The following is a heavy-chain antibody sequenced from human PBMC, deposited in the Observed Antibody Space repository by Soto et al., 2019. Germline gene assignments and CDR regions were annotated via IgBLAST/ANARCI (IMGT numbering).Heavy chain of an antibody. D-gene: IGHD5-12*01. CDR3: ARDKDRLQLGGNYYYILDV. CDR1: GGTFSSSA. CDR2: IIPVFPTP. J-gene: IGHJ6*02. V-gene: IGHV1-69*12. Sequence: QVQLEQSGAEVQKPGSSVKVSCKASGGTFSSSAFSWVRQAPGQGLEWMGGIIPVFPTPDYAQKFQDRATITADASTSTTNMELSGLRSEDTAIYYCARDKDRLQLGGNYYYILDVWGQWTTVIVSS.